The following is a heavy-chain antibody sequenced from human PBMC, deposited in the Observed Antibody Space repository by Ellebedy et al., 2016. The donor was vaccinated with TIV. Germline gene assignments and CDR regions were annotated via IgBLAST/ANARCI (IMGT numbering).Heavy chain of an antibody. J-gene: IGHJ6*02. CDR2: VVGSSGST. CDR3: AKDASVGTTQSFYGMDV. Sequence: GESLKISCVASGFTFSNYAMNWVRQAPGKGLEWVSTVVGSSGSTYYADSVQSRFTVSRDNPKNTLYLQMNSLRAEDTAVYYCAKDASVGTTQSFYGMDVWGQGTTVTVSS. D-gene: IGHD1-7*01. CDR1: GFTFSNYA. V-gene: IGHV3-23*01.